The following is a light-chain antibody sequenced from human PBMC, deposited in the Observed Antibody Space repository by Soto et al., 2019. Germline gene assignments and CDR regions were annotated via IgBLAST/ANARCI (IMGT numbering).Light chain of an antibody. CDR2: DAS. V-gene: IGKV3-11*01. CDR3: EQRSNWPST. Sequence: EIVLTQSPATLSLSPGERATLSCRASQSVSGYLAWYQQKPGQAPRLLMYDASNRATGIPARFSGSGSGTDFTLTISSLEPEEFAVYYCEQRSNWPSTFGGGTKVEIK. J-gene: IGKJ4*01. CDR1: QSVSGY.